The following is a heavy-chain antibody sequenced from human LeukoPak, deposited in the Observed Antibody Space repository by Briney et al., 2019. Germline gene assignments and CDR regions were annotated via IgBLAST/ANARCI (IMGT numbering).Heavy chain of an antibody. J-gene: IGHJ4*02. CDR3: ARTSRYYDILTGYYNVGPFDY. Sequence: GGSLRLSCADSGSTFSSYWMSWVRQAPGKGLEWVANIKQDGSEKYYVDSVKGRFTISRDNAKNSLYLQMSSLRAEDTAVYYCARTSRYYDILTGYYNVGPFDYWGQGTLVTVSS. D-gene: IGHD3-9*01. V-gene: IGHV3-7*01. CDR2: IKQDGSEK. CDR1: GSTFSSYW.